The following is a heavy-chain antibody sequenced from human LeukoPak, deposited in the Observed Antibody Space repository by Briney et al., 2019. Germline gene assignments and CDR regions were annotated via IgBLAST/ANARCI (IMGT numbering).Heavy chain of an antibody. D-gene: IGHD1-26*01. CDR1: GGSISSYY. Sequence: SETLSLTCTVSGGSISSYYWSWIRQPAGKGLEWIGRIYTSGTTNYNPSLKSRVTMSLDTSKYQFSLKLSSVTAADTAVYYCARERGSQRGILDAFDIWGQGTMVTVSS. CDR3: ARERGSQRGILDAFDI. CDR2: IYTSGTT. J-gene: IGHJ3*02. V-gene: IGHV4-4*07.